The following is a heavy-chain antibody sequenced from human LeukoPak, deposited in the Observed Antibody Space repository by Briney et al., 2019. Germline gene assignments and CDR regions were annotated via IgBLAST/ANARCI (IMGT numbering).Heavy chain of an antibody. D-gene: IGHD3-10*01. CDR3: AKRLITMVRGVITYYFDY. V-gene: IGHV3-23*01. J-gene: IGHJ4*02. Sequence: GGSLRLSCAASGFTFSSYAMSWVRQAPGKGLEWVSAISGSGGSTYYADSVKGRFTISRDNSKNTLYLQMNSLRAEDTAVYYCAKRLITMVRGVITYYFDYWGQGTLVTVSS. CDR2: ISGSGGST. CDR1: GFTFSSYA.